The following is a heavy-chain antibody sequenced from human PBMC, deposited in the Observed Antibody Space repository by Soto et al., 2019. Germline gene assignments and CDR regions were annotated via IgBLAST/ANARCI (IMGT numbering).Heavy chain of an antibody. V-gene: IGHV4-61*08. Sequence: PSETLSLTCTVSGGSVSSGGYYRSWIRQPPGKGLEWIGYIYYSGSTNYNPSLKSRVTISVDTSKNQFSLKLSSVTAADTAVYYCARDARPTIFGVGPYYYYGMDVWGQGTTVTVSS. CDR1: GGSVSSGGYY. D-gene: IGHD3-3*01. CDR3: ARDARPTIFGVGPYYYYGMDV. CDR2: IYYSGST. J-gene: IGHJ6*02.